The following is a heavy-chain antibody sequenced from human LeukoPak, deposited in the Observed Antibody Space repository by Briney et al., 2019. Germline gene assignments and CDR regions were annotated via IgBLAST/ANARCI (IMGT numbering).Heavy chain of an antibody. V-gene: IGHV1-24*01. D-gene: IGHD6-13*01. CDR1: GYTLTELS. Sequence: ASVKVSCKVSGYTLTELSMHWVRQAPGKGLEWMGGLDPEAGETIYAQKFQGRVALTEDTSADTAYMGLSSLKSEDTAVYYCATAPIAKAAAGPNYWGQGTLVTVSS. CDR3: ATAPIAKAAAGPNY. CDR2: LDPEAGET. J-gene: IGHJ4*02.